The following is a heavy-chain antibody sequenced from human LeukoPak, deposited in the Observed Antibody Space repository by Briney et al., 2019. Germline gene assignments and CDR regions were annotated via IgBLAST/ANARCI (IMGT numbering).Heavy chain of an antibody. CDR3: AGDSSARPLEY. CDR2: IYYNSKWYN. V-gene: IGHV6-1*01. D-gene: IGHD6-6*01. Sequence: SQTLSLTCAISGDSVSSNSAAWYWIRQSPSRGLEWLGRIYYNSKWYNDYAVSVKSRITINPDTSKNQFSLHLNSVTPEDTAVYYCAGDSSARPLEYWGQGTLVTVSS. CDR1: GDSVSSNSAA. J-gene: IGHJ4*02.